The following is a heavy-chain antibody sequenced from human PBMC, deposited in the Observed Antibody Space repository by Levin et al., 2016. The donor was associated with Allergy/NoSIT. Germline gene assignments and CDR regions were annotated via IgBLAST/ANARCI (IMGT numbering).Heavy chain of an antibody. V-gene: IGHV3-23*01. D-gene: IGHD6-13*01. CDR3: AKAQYSSSWRGLVDV. J-gene: IGHJ6*02. CDR1: GFTFSTHA. CDR2: IGNGANT. Sequence: GGSLRLSCAASGFTFSTHAMTWIRQAPGKGLEWVSSIGNGANTDYADSVKGRFTISRDNSKNTLHLQMNSLGVDDTAVYYCAKAQYSSSWRGLVDVWGQGTTVTVSS.